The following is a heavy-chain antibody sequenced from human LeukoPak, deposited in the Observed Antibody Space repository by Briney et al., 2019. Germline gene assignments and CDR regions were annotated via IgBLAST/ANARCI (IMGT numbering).Heavy chain of an antibody. CDR1: GFSFSHYN. CDR2: IGVGGRPT. CDR3: AKNTWKSSDSGRGRMDV. J-gene: IGHJ6*02. D-gene: IGHD3-10*01. Sequence: GGSLRLSCAASGFSFSHYNMTWARQASGKGLEWISYIGVGGRPTNYADSVKARFTISRDDAQNSLYLQMNSLRAEDTAVYYCAKNTWKSSDSGRGRMDVWGQGTTVTVSS. V-gene: IGHV3-48*01.